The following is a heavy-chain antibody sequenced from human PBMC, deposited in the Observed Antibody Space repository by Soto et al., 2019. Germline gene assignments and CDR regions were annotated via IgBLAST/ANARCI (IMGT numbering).Heavy chain of an antibody. CDR3: ARGGRFQFSNWFDP. CDR2: IYSSGST. D-gene: IGHD3-10*01. Sequence: QVQLQESGPGLVKPSQTLSLTCTVSGGSISSGGYYWSWIRQHPGKGLEWIGYIYSSGSTYYNPSLKSRVTLSADTSKNQFSLKLSSVTAADTAVYYCARGGRFQFSNWFDPWGQGTLVTVSS. CDR1: GGSISSGGYY. J-gene: IGHJ5*02. V-gene: IGHV4-31*03.